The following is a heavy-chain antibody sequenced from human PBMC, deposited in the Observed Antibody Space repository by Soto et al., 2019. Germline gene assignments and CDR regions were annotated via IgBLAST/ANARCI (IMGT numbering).Heavy chain of an antibody. CDR2: ISSSGSST. J-gene: IGHJ6*02. CDR1: GFTFSSYA. V-gene: IGHV3-23*01. CDR3: ATDTSTWYGGLDYYAMDV. D-gene: IGHD6-13*01. Sequence: EVQLLESGGGLVQPGGSLRLSCAASGFTFSSYAMSWVRQAPGKGLEWVSAISSSGSSTDYADSVKGRFTISRDNSKNTLYLQMNSLRAEDTAVYYCATDTSTWYGGLDYYAMDVWGQGTTVTVS.